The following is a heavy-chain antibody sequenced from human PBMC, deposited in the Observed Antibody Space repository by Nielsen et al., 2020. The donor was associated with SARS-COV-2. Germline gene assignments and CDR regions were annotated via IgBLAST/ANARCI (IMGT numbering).Heavy chain of an antibody. CDR2: ISYDGNSK. CDR3: TRGRDGSYVYGMDV. CDR1: GFTFSSYA. Sequence: GGSLRLSCAASGFTFSSYAVHWVRQAPGKGLEWLAVISYDGNSKYSADSVKGRFTISRDNSKNTLYLQMNSLRAEDTAVYYCTRGRDGSYVYGMDVWGQGTTVTVSS. J-gene: IGHJ6*02. D-gene: IGHD1-26*01. V-gene: IGHV3-30-3*01.